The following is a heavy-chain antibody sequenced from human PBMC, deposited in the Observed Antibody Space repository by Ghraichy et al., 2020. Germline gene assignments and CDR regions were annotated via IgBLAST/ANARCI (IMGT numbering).Heavy chain of an antibody. Sequence: SETLSLTCTVSGGSISSSSYYWGWIRQPPGKGLEWIGSIYYSGSTYYNPSLKSRVTISVDTSKNQFSLKLSSVTAADTAVYYCARQGYDFWSGRRLGIDYWGQGTLVTVSS. V-gene: IGHV4-39*01. CDR2: IYYSGST. CDR3: ARQGYDFWSGRRLGIDY. J-gene: IGHJ4*02. D-gene: IGHD3-3*01. CDR1: GGSISSSSYY.